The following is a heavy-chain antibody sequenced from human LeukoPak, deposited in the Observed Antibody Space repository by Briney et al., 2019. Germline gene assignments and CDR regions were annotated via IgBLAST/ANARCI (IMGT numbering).Heavy chain of an antibody. Sequence: GESLKISCKGSGYSFTSYWIGWVRQMPGKGLEWMGIIYPGDSDTRYSPSFQGRVTISADKSISTAYLQWSSLKASDTAMYYCARSLYYYDSSGYLEYYFDYWGQGTLVTVSS. CDR2: IYPGDSDT. J-gene: IGHJ4*02. V-gene: IGHV5-51*01. CDR3: ARSLYYYDSSGYLEYYFDY. D-gene: IGHD3-22*01. CDR1: GYSFTSYW.